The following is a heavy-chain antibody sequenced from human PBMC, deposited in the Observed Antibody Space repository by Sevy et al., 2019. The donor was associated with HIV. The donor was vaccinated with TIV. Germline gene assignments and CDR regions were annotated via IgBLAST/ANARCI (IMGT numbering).Heavy chain of an antibody. D-gene: IGHD6-13*01. CDR3: AKFAGSHDAFDI. CDR1: GFTFSSYA. CDR2: ISGSGGST. J-gene: IGHJ3*02. Sequence: RGSLRLSCAASGFTFSSYAMSWVRQAPGKGLEWVSAISGSGGSTYYADSVKGRFTISRDNSENTLYLQMNSLRAEVTAVYYCAKFAGSHDAFDIWGQGTMVTVSS. V-gene: IGHV3-23*01.